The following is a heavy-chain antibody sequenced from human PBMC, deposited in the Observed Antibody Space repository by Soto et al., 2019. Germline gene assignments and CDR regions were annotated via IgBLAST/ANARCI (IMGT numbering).Heavy chain of an antibody. V-gene: IGHV3-11*01. CDR1: GFTFSDYY. CDR2: ITSSGSTI. CDR3: ARDLSWFGERRVWAFDI. J-gene: IGHJ3*02. Sequence: GGSLRLSCAASGFTFSDYYMSWIRQAPGKGLEWVSYITSSGSTIFYADSVKGRFTISRDNAKNSLYLQMNSLRAEDTAVYYCARDLSWFGERRVWAFDIWGQGTMVTVSS. D-gene: IGHD3-10*01.